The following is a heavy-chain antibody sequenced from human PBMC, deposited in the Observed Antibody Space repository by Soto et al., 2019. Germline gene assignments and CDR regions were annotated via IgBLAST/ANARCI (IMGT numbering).Heavy chain of an antibody. CDR3: ARDSVNYDYMWGSYRYPTCDY. CDR1: GYTFTSYG. V-gene: IGHV1-18*01. Sequence: QVQLVQSGAEVKKPGASVKVSCKASGYTFTSYGISWVRQAPGQGLEWMGWISAYNGNTNYAQKLQGRVTMTTDTSTSTAYMELRSLRSDDTAVYYCARDSVNYDYMWGSYRYPTCDYWGQGTLVTVSS. J-gene: IGHJ4*02. D-gene: IGHD3-16*02. CDR2: ISAYNGNT.